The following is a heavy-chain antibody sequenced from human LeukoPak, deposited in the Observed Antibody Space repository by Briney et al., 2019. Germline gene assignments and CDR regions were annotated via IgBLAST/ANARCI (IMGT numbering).Heavy chain of an antibody. J-gene: IGHJ4*02. CDR3: ARQAFSSFDY. CDR2: IYPGDSDT. V-gene: IGHV5-51*01. Sequence: GESLKISCKGSGYIFSNYWIGWVRQMPGKGLEWMGIIYPGDSDTRYSPSFQGQVTTSADKSITTAYLQWSSLKASDTAMYYCARQAFSSFDYWGQGTLVTVSS. D-gene: IGHD3-3*02. CDR1: GYIFSNYW.